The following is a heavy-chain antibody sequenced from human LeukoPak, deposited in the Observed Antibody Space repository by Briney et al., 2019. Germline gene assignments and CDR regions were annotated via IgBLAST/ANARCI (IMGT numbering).Heavy chain of an antibody. V-gene: IGHV1-2*02. J-gene: IGHJ6*02. CDR1: GYTFTGYY. CDR2: INPNSGGT. CDR3: ALTMVRGVIVTYYYGMDV. Sequence: GASVKVSCKASGYTFTGYYMHWVRQAPGQGLEWMGWINPNSGGTNYAQKFQGRVTMTRDTSISTAYMELGRLRSDDTAVYYCALTMVRGVIVTYYYGMDVWGQGTTVTVSS. D-gene: IGHD3-10*01.